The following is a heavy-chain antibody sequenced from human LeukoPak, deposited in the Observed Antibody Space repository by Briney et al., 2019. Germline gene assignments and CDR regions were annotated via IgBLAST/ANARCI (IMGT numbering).Heavy chain of an antibody. CDR2: ISYDGRNE. D-gene: IGHD2-8*01. V-gene: IGHV3-30*04. J-gene: IGHJ4*02. CDR3: VREKYCTPTDCLHGRFYFNC. Sequence: GGSLRLSCAASGFAFSTYNMHWVRQAPGRGLEWVAVISYDGRNENHAESVKGRFTISRDNSKNTLYLQTNTLRTEDTALYYCVREKYCTPTDCLHGRFYFNCWGQGTLVTVSS. CDR1: GFAFSTYN.